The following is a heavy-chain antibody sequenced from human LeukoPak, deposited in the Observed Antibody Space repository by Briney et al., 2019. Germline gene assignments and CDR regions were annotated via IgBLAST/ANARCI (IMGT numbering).Heavy chain of an antibody. V-gene: IGHV3-23*01. CDR2: ISGSGGST. J-gene: IGHJ4*02. D-gene: IGHD2-2*01. CDR3: ANSYCSSTSCYLYYFDY. CDR1: GFTFSSYA. Sequence: GGSLRLSCAASGFTFSSYAMSWVRQAPGKGLEWVSAISGSGGSTYYADSVKGRFTTSRDNPKNTLYLQMNSLRAEDTAVYYCANSYCSSTSCYLYYFDYWGQGTLVTVSS.